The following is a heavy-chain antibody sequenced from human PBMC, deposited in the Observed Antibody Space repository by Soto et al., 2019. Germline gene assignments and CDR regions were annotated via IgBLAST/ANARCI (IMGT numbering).Heavy chain of an antibody. CDR2: ISAYNGNT. CDR1: GYTFTGYG. CDR3: ARGAYGDYAGSAFDI. Sequence: ASVKVSCKASGYTFTGYGISWVRQAPGQGLEWMGWISAYNGNTNYAQKLQGRVTMTTDTSTSTAYMELRSLRSDDTAVYYCARGAYGDYAGSAFDIWGQGTMVTVSS. D-gene: IGHD4-17*01. J-gene: IGHJ3*02. V-gene: IGHV1-18*01.